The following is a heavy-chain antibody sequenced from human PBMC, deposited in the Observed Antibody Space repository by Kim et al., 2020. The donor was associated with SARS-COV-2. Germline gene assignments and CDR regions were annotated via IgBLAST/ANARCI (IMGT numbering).Heavy chain of an antibody. D-gene: IGHD2-21*01. CDR2: ISSSSYS. Sequence: GGSLRLSCAASGFTFSDYYMSWIRQAPGKGLEWVSYISSSSYSNYADAVVSGFTISSSNTEKSLLHQLNSIRAAEAAAYYCSGPNYDFGWGGGDAAF. V-gene: IGHV3-11*03. CDR3: SGPNYDFGWGGGDAAF. J-gene: IGHJ3*01. CDR1: GFTFSDYY.